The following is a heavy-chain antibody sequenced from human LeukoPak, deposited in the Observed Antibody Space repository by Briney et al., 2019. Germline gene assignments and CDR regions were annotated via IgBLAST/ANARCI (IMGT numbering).Heavy chain of an antibody. V-gene: IGHV5-51*01. J-gene: IGHJ4*02. CDR3: ARRFLTGSYGGSFDY. CDR2: INPADSDT. D-gene: IGHD3-9*01. Sequence: GESLKISCKGSGYSFSSYWIVWVRQLPGKGLEWMGIINPADSDTRYAPSFQGQVSTSADKSSSTAYLQWSSLKASDGAMYYCARRFLTGSYGGSFDYWGQGTLVTVSS. CDR1: GYSFSSYW.